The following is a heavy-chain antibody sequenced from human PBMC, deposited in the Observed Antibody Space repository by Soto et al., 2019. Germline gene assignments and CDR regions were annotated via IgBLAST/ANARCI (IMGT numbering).Heavy chain of an antibody. CDR2: IYHSGST. Sequence: SETLSLTCAVSGGSISSSNWWSWVRQPPGKGLEWIGEIYHSGSTNYNPSLKSRVTISVDKSKNQFSLKLSSVTAADTAVYYCARDLGGYEDNYYYCGMDVWGHGTTVTVS. J-gene: IGHJ6*02. V-gene: IGHV4-4*02. CDR3: ARDLGGYEDNYYYCGMDV. CDR1: GGSISSSNW. D-gene: IGHD5-12*01.